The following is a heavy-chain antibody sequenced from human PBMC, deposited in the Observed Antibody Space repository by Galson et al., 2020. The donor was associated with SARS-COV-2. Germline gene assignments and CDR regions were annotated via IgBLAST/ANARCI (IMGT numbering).Heavy chain of an antibody. CDR3: ARQQQPARF. J-gene: IGHJ4*02. V-gene: IGHV3-33*01. Sequence: QLGESLKISCAASGFTFSSYGMHWVRQAPGKGLEWVAVIWYDGSNKYYADSVKGRFTISRDNSKNTLYLQMNSLRADDTAVYYCARQQQPARFWGQGTLVTVSS. CDR2: IWYDGSNK. D-gene: IGHD6-13*01. CDR1: GFTFSSYG.